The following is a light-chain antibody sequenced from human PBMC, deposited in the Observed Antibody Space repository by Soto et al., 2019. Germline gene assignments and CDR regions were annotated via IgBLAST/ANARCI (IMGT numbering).Light chain of an antibody. V-gene: IGKV3-15*01. CDR1: QSVSRN. Sequence: VMTHSPATLSVSPGERSALSSRASQSVSRNLAWYQQTPGQARRLVMFRTSSRATGFPARFSGSGSGTEFNLTISSLQSEVFGVYYCQQYNNWPRATFGGGTNVDI. J-gene: IGKJ4*01. CDR3: QQYNNWPRAT. CDR2: RTS.